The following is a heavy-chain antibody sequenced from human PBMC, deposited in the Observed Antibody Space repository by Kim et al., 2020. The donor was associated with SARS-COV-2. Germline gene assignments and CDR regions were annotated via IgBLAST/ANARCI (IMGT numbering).Heavy chain of an antibody. Sequence: NKYYTHAVKGQFTISRDISKNTLYRQMNSLRAEYTAVYYCARDLDYYALDYWGQGTLVTVSS. V-gene: IGHV3-33*01. CDR2: NK. D-gene: IGHD1-26*01. J-gene: IGHJ4*02. CDR3: ARDLDYYALDY.